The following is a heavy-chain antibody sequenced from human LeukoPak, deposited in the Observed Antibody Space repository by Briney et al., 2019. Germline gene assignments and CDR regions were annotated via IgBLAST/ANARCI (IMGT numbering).Heavy chain of an antibody. Sequence: GGSLRLSCAASGFTFSSYGMHWVRQAPGKGLEWVAVISYDGSNKYYADSVKGRFTISRDNSKNTLYLQMNSLRAEDTAVYYCAKETGGVVVPAAIFCWGQGTLVTVS. CDR3: AKETGGVVVPAAIFC. J-gene: IGHJ4*02. CDR1: GFTFSSYG. D-gene: IGHD2-2*02. V-gene: IGHV3-30*18. CDR2: ISYDGSNK.